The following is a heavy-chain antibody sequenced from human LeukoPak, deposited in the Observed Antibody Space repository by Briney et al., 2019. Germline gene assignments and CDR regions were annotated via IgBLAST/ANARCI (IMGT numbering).Heavy chain of an antibody. Sequence: PSETLSLTCAVSGYSISSGYYWGWIRQPPGKGLEWIGSLYHSGSTYYNPSLKSRVTISVDTSKNQFSLKLSSVTAADTAVYYCARKVGASGWSDYWGQGTLVTVSS. CDR1: GYSISSGYY. CDR2: LYHSGST. CDR3: ARKVGASGWSDY. V-gene: IGHV4-38-2*01. J-gene: IGHJ4*02. D-gene: IGHD6-19*01.